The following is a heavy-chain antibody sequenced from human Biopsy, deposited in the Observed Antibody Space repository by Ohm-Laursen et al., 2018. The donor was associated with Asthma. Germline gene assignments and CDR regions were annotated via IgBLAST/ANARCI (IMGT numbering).Heavy chain of an antibody. D-gene: IGHD3-16*01. J-gene: IGHJ4*02. V-gene: IGHV3-15*01. Sequence: GSLRLSCSASGFTFNNAWMSWVRQAPGKGLEWVGRIKSKTDGGTTDYAAPVKGRFTISRDDSKNTLYLQMNSLKTEDTAVYYCTTGFWWTFDYWGQGTLVTDSS. CDR3: TTGFWWTFDY. CDR2: IKSKTDGGTT. CDR1: GFTFNNAW.